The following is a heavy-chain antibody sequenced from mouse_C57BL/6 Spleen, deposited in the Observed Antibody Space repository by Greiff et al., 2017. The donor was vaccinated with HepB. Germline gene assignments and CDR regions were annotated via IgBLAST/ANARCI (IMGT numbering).Heavy chain of an antibody. V-gene: IGHV14-4*01. CDR3: TTGGSRWYFDV. J-gene: IGHJ1*03. Sequence: EVQVVESGAELVRPGASVKLSCTASGFNIKDDYMHWVKQRPEQGLEWIGWIDPENGDTEYASKFQGKATITADTSSNTAYLQLSSLTSEDTAVYYCTTGGSRWYFDVWGTGTTVTVSS. CDR2: IDPENGDT. D-gene: IGHD1-1*01. CDR1: GFNIKDDY.